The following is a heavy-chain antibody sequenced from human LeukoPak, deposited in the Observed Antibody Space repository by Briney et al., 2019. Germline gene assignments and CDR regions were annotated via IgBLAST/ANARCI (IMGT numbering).Heavy chain of an antibody. CDR2: ISPYNGDT. CDR3: ARDIVDFGAHAFDI. CDR1: GYTFTSYD. Sequence: ASVKVSCKASGYTFTSYDINWVRQAPGQGLEWMGNISPYNGDTNYAPRLQGRVTLTTDTSTSTAYMELRNLRSDDTAVYYCARDIVDFGAHAFDIWGQGTMVTVSS. D-gene: IGHD3-10*01. J-gene: IGHJ3*02. V-gene: IGHV1-18*01.